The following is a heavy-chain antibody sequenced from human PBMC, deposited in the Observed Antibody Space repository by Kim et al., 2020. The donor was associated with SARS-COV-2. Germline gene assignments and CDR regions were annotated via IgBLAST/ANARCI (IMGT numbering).Heavy chain of an antibody. J-gene: IGHJ4*02. D-gene: IGHD6-13*01. Sequence: GGSLRLSCAASGFTFDDYTMHWVRQAPGKGLEWVSLISWDGGSTYYADSVKGRFTISRDNSKNSLYLQMNSLRTEDTALYYCAKDIGVYSSSWYSEGIDYWGQGTLVTVSS. CDR2: ISWDGGST. V-gene: IGHV3-43*01. CDR3: AKDIGVYSSSWYSEGIDY. CDR1: GFTFDDYT.